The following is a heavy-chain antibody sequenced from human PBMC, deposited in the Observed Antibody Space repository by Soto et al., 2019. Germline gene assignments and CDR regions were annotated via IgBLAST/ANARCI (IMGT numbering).Heavy chain of an antibody. Sequence: GASVKVSCKASGYTFTSYAMHWVRQAPGQRLEWMGWINAGNGNTKYSQKFQGRVTITRDTSASTAYMELSILRSEDTAVYYCARDGNSVCTSCPTDYWGQGTLVTVSS. CDR2: INAGNGNT. J-gene: IGHJ4*02. CDR1: GYTFTSYA. CDR3: ARDGNSVCTSCPTDY. V-gene: IGHV1-3*01. D-gene: IGHD2-2*01.